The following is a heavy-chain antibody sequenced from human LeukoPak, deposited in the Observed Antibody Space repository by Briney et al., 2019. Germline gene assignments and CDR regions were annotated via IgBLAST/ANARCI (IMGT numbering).Heavy chain of an antibody. V-gene: IGHV3-23*01. D-gene: IGHD6-13*01. CDR3: AKARGSNWPFDY. Sequence: QAGGSLRLSCAASGFTFSSSAMSWVRQAPGKGLEWVSAISDNGGYTYYADSVQGRFTISRDNSKSTLCLQMNSLRAEDTAVYYCAKARGSNWPFDYWGQGTLVTVSS. CDR1: GFTFSSSA. CDR2: ISDNGGYT. J-gene: IGHJ4*02.